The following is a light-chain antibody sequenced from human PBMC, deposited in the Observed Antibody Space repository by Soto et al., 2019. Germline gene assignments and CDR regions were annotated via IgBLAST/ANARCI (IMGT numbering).Light chain of an antibody. CDR2: DAS. CDR3: QQRSNWPIT. CDR1: QRVSSY. Sequence: EIVLTQSPATLSLSPGERAALSCRASQRVSSYLAWYQQKPGQTPMLLIYDASNRATGIPARFSGSGSGTDFTVTISSLAPEDFAVYYGQQRSNWPITVGQGTRLEIK. J-gene: IGKJ5*01. V-gene: IGKV3-11*01.